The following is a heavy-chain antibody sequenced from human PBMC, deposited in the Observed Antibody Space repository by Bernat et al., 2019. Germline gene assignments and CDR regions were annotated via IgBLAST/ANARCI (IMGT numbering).Heavy chain of an antibody. V-gene: IGHV3-15*01. Sequence: EVHLEESGGGLVEPGGSLTLSCAASEFTFTNAWLGWVRQAPGKGLEWLGRIRSKTAGGTIDYTPPVEGRFTISEDESKNTVYLQMNGLKTEDTAAYYCAASFLAPGGFDIWGQGTMVTVSP. J-gene: IGHJ3*02. CDR3: AASFLAPGGFDI. CDR2: IRSKTAGGTI. CDR1: EFTFTNAW. D-gene: IGHD3-3*01.